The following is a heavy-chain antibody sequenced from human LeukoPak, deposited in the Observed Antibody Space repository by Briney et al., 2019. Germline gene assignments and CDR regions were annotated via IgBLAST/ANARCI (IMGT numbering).Heavy chain of an antibody. CDR1: GYTFTSYG. V-gene: IGHV1-18*01. CDR3: AIVLGYPPVEYYYYYGMDV. J-gene: IGHJ6*02. D-gene: IGHD2-15*01. Sequence: SVKVSCKASGYTFTSYGISWVRQAPGQGLEWMGWISAYNGNTNYAQKLQGRVTMTTDTSTSTAYLELRSLRSDDTAVYHCAIVLGYPPVEYYYYYGMDVWGQGTTVTVSS. CDR2: ISAYNGNT.